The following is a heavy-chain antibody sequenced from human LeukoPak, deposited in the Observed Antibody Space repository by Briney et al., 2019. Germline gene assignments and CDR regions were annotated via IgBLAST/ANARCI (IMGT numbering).Heavy chain of an antibody. CDR3: TSGSYYYPDY. Sequence: PSGTLSLTRAVSGGSISGSSDSWGWHRQPPGQGLEWIVSIYYGGTTYYNASSKNRVTISVDTPKNHFSLNLSSVTAAETAVYSCTSGSYYYPDYWGQGTLVTVSS. J-gene: IGHJ4*02. D-gene: IGHD1-26*01. CDR1: GGSISGSSDS. V-gene: IGHV4-39*02. CDR2: IYYGGTT.